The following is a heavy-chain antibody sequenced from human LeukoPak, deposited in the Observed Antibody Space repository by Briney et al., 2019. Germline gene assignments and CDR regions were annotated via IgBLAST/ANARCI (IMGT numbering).Heavy chain of an antibody. D-gene: IGHD6-25*01. CDR3: ARGSGRYYSYGMDV. J-gene: IGHJ6*02. CDR1: KFFLTTSP. CDR2: VSYDETRT. Sequence: GGSLRLSCVDPKFFLTTSPMHWVRQAPGKGLEWVAIVSYDETRTYYADSVKGRFTISSDRSKNTLYLQLNSLTVGDTAVYYCARGSGRYYSYGMDVWGQGTTVIVSS. V-gene: IGHV3-30*14.